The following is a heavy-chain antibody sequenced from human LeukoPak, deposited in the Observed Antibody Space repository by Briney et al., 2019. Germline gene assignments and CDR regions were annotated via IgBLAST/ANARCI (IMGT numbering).Heavy chain of an antibody. J-gene: IGHJ2*01. CDR1: GYTFSDYY. CDR3: GSVRGILSYFDL. V-gene: IGHV1-2*02. Sequence: ASVNVSCKASGYTFSDYYIHWVRQAPGQGPEWMGWINLNTGGTNYAQKFDGRFSMTRDTSINTAFMELSGLTFDDTAVYYCGSVRGILSYFDLWGRGTLVTVSS. D-gene: IGHD3-16*01. CDR2: INLNTGGT.